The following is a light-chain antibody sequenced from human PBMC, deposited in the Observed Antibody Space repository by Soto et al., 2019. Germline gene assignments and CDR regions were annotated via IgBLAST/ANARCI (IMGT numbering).Light chain of an antibody. CDR3: QQRSNWPT. Sequence: VVLTQSPATLSLSPGERATLSCRASQSVSYYLGWYQQKPGQAPRLLIYDASNRATGIPARFSGSGSGTDFTLTISSLEPEDFAVYYCQQRSNWPTFGGGTKVDIK. CDR1: QSVSYY. CDR2: DAS. J-gene: IGKJ4*01. V-gene: IGKV3-11*01.